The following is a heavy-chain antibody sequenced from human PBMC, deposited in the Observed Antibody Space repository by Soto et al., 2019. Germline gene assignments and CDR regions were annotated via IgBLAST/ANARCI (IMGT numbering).Heavy chain of an antibody. CDR3: ALLKPITGVY. CDR2: VFPIVRRL. D-gene: IGHD3-16*01. Sequence: ASVKVSCKVFGGTFGTYTISWVRQAPGQGLEWMGGVFPIVRRLNYAQRFQGRVTITADESTSTAYLEVKRLTSEDTALYYCALLKPITGVYWGQGTLVTVSS. CDR1: GGTFGTYT. J-gene: IGHJ4*02. V-gene: IGHV1-69*13.